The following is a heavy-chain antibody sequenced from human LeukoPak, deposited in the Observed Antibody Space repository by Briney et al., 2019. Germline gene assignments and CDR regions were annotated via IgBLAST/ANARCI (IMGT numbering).Heavy chain of an antibody. Sequence: GGSLRLSCAASGFTFSSYSMNWVRQAPGKGVEWVSSISSSSSYIYYADSVKGRFTISRDNAKNSLYLQMNSLRAEDTAVYYCARGRGYSYGTVDYWGQGTLVTVSS. CDR1: GFTFSSYS. V-gene: IGHV3-21*01. D-gene: IGHD5-18*01. CDR3: ARGRGYSYGTVDY. CDR2: ISSSSSYI. J-gene: IGHJ4*02.